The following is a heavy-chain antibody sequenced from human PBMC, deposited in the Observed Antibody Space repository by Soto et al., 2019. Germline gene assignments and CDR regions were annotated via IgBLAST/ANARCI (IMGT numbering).Heavy chain of an antibody. CDR1: GASLSSYY. J-gene: IGHJ5*02. V-gene: IGHV4-59*12. CDR3: ARVPGP. D-gene: IGHD7-27*01. Sequence: SETLSLTCVVSGASLSSYYWSWIRQPPGKGLEWIGYIYYSGSTNYNPSLKSRVTISVDRSKNQFSLKLSSVTAADTAVYYCARVPGPWGQGTLVTVSS. CDR2: IYYSGST.